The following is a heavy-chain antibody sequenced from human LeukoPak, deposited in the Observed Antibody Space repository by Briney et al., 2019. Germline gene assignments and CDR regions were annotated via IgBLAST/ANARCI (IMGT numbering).Heavy chain of an antibody. CDR3: ARDHRDIVATIFPH. CDR1: GFTFSSYW. V-gene: IGHV3-74*01. Sequence: GGSLRLSCAASGFTFSSYWMHWVRQAPGKGLVWVSRINTDGSTTTYADSVKGRFTISRDNAKNTLYLQMNSLRAEDTAVYYCARDHRDIVATIFPHWGQGTLVTVSS. D-gene: IGHD5-12*01. CDR2: INTDGSTT. J-gene: IGHJ4*02.